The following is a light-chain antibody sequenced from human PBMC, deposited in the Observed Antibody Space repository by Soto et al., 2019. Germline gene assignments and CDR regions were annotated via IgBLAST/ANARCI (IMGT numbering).Light chain of an antibody. CDR2: GAS. CDR3: QQYGTSPIT. CDR1: QSVSSN. V-gene: IGKV3-15*01. Sequence: EIVMTQSPATLSVSPGERATLSCRASQSVSSNLAWYQQKAGQAPRLLMYGASTRAIGIPGRFSGSGSGTEFTLTISSLQSEDFAVYYCQQYGTSPITFGQGTRLEIK. J-gene: IGKJ5*01.